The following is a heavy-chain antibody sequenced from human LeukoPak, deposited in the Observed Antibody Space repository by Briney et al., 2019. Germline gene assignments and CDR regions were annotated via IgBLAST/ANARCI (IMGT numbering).Heavy chain of an antibody. D-gene: IGHD3-22*01. V-gene: IGHV4-59*01. CDR2: IYYSGST. CDR1: GGSISSYY. J-gene: IGHJ4*02. Sequence: TSETLSLTCTVSGGSISSYYWSWIRQPPGKGLEWIGYIYYSGSTNYNPSLKSRVTISVDTSKNQFSLRLSSMTAADTAVYYCARVTGYMIEDYFDYWGQGTLVTVSS. CDR3: ARVTGYMIEDYFDY.